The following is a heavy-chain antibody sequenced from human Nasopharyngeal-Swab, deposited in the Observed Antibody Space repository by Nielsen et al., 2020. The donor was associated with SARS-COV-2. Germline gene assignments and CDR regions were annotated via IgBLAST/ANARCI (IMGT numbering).Heavy chain of an antibody. CDR1: GYTFTSYG. V-gene: IGHV1-18*01. Sequence: ASVKVSCKASGYTFTSYGISWARQAPGQGLEWMGWISAYNGNTNYAQKLQGRVTMTTDTSTSTAYMELRSLRSDDTAVYYCARVNLGMIVVVEDYWGQGTLVTVSS. CDR3: ARVNLGMIVVVEDY. J-gene: IGHJ4*02. D-gene: IGHD3-22*01. CDR2: ISAYNGNT.